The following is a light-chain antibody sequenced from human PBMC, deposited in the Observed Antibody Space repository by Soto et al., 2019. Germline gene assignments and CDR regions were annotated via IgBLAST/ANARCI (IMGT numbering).Light chain of an antibody. J-gene: IGKJ1*01. Sequence: DIQMTQSPSPLSASVGDRVIITFRASQSISNWLAWYQQKPGKAPNLLIYKASSLKSGVPSRFSGSGSGTEFTLTISSLQPDDFATYYCQQYDTYWTFGQGTKVDIK. V-gene: IGKV1-5*03. CDR3: QQYDTYWT. CDR2: KAS. CDR1: QSISNW.